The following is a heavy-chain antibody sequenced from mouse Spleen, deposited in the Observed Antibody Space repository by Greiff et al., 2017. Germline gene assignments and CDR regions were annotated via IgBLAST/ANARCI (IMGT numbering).Heavy chain of an antibody. V-gene: IGHV5-9-3*01. CDR3: ARRGVVVFDY. Sequence: VQLQQSGGGLVKPGGSLKLSCAASGFTFSSYAMSWVRQTPEKRLEWVATISSGGSYTYYPDSVKGRFTISRDNAKNTLYLQMSSLRSEDTAMYYCARRGVVVFDYWGQGTTLTVSS. CDR1: GFTFSSYA. CDR2: ISSGGSYT. J-gene: IGHJ2*01. D-gene: IGHD1-1*01.